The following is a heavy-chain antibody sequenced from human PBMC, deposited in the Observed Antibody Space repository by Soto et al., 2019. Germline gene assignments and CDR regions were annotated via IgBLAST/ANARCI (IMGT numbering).Heavy chain of an antibody. V-gene: IGHV1-18*01. CDR1: GYPFTSYG. CDR2: ISVNNGNT. J-gene: IGHJ4*02. CDR3: ARDRMATTRGVGRSYF. Sequence: QVQLVQSGAEVKKPGASVKVSCKASGYPFTSYGISWVRQAPGQGLEWMGWISVNNGNTNYAQKIQGRVTMTTDTSTSTAYMELRSLRSDDTAVYYCARDRMATTRGVGRSYFWGQGTLVTVSS. D-gene: IGHD1-1*01.